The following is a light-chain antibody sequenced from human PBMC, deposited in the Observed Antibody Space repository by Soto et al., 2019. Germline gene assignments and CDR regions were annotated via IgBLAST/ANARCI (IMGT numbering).Light chain of an antibody. V-gene: IGKV3-15*01. CDR2: GAS. CDR3: QQYKDWPLT. J-gene: IGKJ4*01. Sequence: EKVMTQSPATLSVSPGERATLSCRASQSVNSNLAWYQQKPGQAPRLLLYGASTRATGIPARFSGSASGTEFTLTISILQSEDSAVYYCQQYKDWPLTFGGGTKVEIK. CDR1: QSVNSN.